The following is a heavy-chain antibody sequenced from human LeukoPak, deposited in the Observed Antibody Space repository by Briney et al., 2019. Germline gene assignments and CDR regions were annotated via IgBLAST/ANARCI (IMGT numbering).Heavy chain of an antibody. CDR3: ARELSGSYSD. D-gene: IGHD1-26*01. CDR2: INPSGGST. V-gene: IGHV1-46*03. CDR1: GYTFTSYY. J-gene: IGHJ4*02. Sequence: ASXXVSCKASGYTFTSYYMHWVRQAPGQGLEWMGIINPSGGSTSYAQKFQGGVTMTRDTSTSTVYMELSSLRSEDTAVYYCARELSGSYSDWGQGTLVTVSS.